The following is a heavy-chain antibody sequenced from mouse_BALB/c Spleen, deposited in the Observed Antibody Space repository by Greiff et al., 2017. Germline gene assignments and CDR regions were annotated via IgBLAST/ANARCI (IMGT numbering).Heavy chain of an antibody. CDR1: GYTFTDYE. V-gene: IGHV1-15*01. Sequence: VQLQQSGAELVRPGASVTLSCKASGYTFTDYEMHWVKQTPVHGLEWIGAIDPETGGTAYNQKFKGKATLTADKSSSTAYMELRSLTSEDSAVYYCTRSRYSYAMDYWGQGTSVTVSS. CDR2: IDPETGGT. J-gene: IGHJ4*01. D-gene: IGHD2-14*01. CDR3: TRSRYSYAMDY.